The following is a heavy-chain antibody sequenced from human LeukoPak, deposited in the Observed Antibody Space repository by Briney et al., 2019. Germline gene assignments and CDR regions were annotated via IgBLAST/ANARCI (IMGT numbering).Heavy chain of an antibody. CDR1: GFTFSNYW. J-gene: IGHJ4*02. D-gene: IGHD1-26*01. Sequence: PGGSLRLSCAASGFTFSNYWMHWVRQAPGKGLMWVSRINSDGSTTRYADSVKGRFTISRDNAKNTLYLQMNSLRAEDTAVYYCARARPQFSGSYYFDYXXQGTLVTVSS. CDR2: INSDGSTT. CDR3: ARARPQFSGSYYFDY. V-gene: IGHV3-74*01.